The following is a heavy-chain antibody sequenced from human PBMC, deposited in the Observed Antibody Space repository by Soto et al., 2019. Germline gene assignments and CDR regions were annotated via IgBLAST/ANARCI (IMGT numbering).Heavy chain of an antibody. CDR3: ARHRNPLLRYFDWLFSWFDP. D-gene: IGHD3-9*01. Sequence: PSETLSLTCTVSGGSISSYYWSWIRQPPGKGLEWIGYIYYSGSTYYNPSLKSRVTISVDTSKNQFSLKLSSVTAADTAVYYCARHRNPLLRYFDWLFSWFDPWGQGTLVTVSS. J-gene: IGHJ5*02. V-gene: IGHV4-59*08. CDR1: GGSISSYY. CDR2: IYYSGST.